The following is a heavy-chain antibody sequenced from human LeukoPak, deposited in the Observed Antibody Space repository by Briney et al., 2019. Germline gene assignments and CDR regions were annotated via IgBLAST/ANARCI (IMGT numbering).Heavy chain of an antibody. CDR3: ARGGVAAKYYFDS. D-gene: IGHD6-13*01. J-gene: IGHJ4*02. V-gene: IGHV4-34*01. Sequence: PSETLSLTCAVYGGSFSGYYWSWIRQPPGKGLEWIGEINHSGSTNYNPSLKSRVTISVDTSKNQFSLKLSSVTAADTAVYYCARGGVAAKYYFDSWGQGTLVTVSS. CDR1: GGSFSGYY. CDR2: INHSGST.